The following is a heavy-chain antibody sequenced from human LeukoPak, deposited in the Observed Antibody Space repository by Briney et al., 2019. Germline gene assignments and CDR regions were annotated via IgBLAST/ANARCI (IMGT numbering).Heavy chain of an antibody. D-gene: IGHD5-12*01. CDR3: ARGPDGYELYNWFDP. CDR1: GGTFSSYA. Sequence: VASVKVSCKASGGTFSSYAISWVRQAHGQGLEWMGRIIPILGTANYAQKFQGRVTITTDESTSTAYMELSSLRSEDTAVYYCARGPDGYELYNWFDPWGQGTLVTVSS. CDR2: IIPILGTA. J-gene: IGHJ5*02. V-gene: IGHV1-69*11.